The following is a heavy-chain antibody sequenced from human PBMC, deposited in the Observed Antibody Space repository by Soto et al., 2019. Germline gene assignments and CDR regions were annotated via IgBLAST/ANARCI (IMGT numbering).Heavy chain of an antibody. J-gene: IGHJ6*03. CDR1: GGSISSYY. CDR3: ARETASATPFDYYYYYYMDV. D-gene: IGHD3-9*01. CDR2: IYYSGST. V-gene: IGHV4-59*01. Sequence: PSETLSLTCTVSGGSISSYYWSWIRQPPGKGLEWIGYIYYSGSTNYNPSLKSRVTISVDTSKNQFSLKLSSVTAADTAVYYCARETASATPFDYYYYYYMDVWGKGTTVTVSS.